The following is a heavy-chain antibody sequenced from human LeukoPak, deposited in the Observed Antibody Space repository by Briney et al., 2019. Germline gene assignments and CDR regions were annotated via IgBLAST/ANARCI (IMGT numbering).Heavy chain of an antibody. CDR2: INSDGSST. J-gene: IGHJ4*02. Sequence: GGSLRLSCAASGFTFSSYWMHWVRQAPGKGLVWVSRINSDGSSTSYADSVKGRFTISRDNAKNTLYLQMNSLRAEDTAVYYCVRDGDDGYNPLDYWGQGTLVTVSS. CDR1: GFTFSSYW. CDR3: VRDGDDGYNPLDY. D-gene: IGHD5-24*01. V-gene: IGHV3-74*01.